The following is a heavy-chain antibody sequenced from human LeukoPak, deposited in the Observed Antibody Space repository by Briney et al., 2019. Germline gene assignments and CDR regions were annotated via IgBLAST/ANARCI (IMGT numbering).Heavy chain of an antibody. CDR3: ARTTTVVTSAGRPDY. Sequence: ASVKVSCKASGYTFTSYGISWVRQAPGQGLEWMGWISAYNGNTNYAQKLQGRVTMTTDTSTSTAYMELRSLRSDDTAVYYCARTTTVVTSAGRPDYWGQGTLVTVSS. CDR1: GYTFTSYG. CDR2: ISAYNGNT. J-gene: IGHJ4*02. D-gene: IGHD4-23*01. V-gene: IGHV1-18*01.